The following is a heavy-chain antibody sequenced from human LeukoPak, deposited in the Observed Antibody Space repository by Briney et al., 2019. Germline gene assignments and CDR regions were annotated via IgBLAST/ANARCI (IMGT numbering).Heavy chain of an antibody. D-gene: IGHD2-15*01. J-gene: IGHJ4*02. Sequence: GGSLRLSXAASGFTFGDYWMTWVRQTPGKGLEWLANIRQDGSEKYHVDSVKGRFTISRDNAKNSVYLQMNSLRAEDTAVYYCARISCSRSSCYGVYDYWGQGSLVTVSS. CDR2: IRQDGSEK. CDR1: GFTFGDYW. V-gene: IGHV3-7*01. CDR3: ARISCSRSSCYGVYDY.